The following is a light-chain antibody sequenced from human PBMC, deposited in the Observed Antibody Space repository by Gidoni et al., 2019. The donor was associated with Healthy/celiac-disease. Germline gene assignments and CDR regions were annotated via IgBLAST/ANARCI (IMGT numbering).Light chain of an antibody. CDR1: SSNIGSNT. CDR2: SNN. V-gene: IGLV1-44*01. J-gene: IGLJ2*01. CDR3: AAWDDSLGGVV. Sequence: QSVLTQPPSASGTPGQSVTISCSGSSSNIGSNTVNWYQQLPGTAPKLLIYSNNQRPSGVPDRFSGSKSGTSASLAISGLQSEDEADYYCAAWDDSLGGVVFGGGTKLTVL.